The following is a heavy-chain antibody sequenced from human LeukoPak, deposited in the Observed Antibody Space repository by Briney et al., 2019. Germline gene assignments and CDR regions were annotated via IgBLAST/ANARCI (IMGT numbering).Heavy chain of an antibody. Sequence: PSETLSLTCTVSGGPISSSSYYWGWIRQPPGKGLEWIGSIYYSGSTYYNPSLKSRVTISVDTSKNQFSLKLSSVTAADTAVYYCARHYTIFGVGNFDYWGQGTLVTVSS. CDR3: ARHYTIFGVGNFDY. V-gene: IGHV4-39*01. J-gene: IGHJ4*02. CDR2: IYYSGST. CDR1: GGPISSSSYY. D-gene: IGHD3-3*01.